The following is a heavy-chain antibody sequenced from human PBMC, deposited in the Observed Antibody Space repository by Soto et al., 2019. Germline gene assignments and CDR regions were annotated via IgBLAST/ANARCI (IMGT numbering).Heavy chain of an antibody. J-gene: IGHJ6*02. CDR1: GGTFSSYA. D-gene: IGHD3-22*01. CDR3: ARAPLPYDSSSYYPGRYYYGMDV. Sequence: GASVKVSCKASGGTFSSYAISWVRQAPGQGLEWMGGIIPIFGTANYAQKFQGRVTITADESTSTAYMELSSLRSEDTAVYYCARAPLPYDSSSYYPGRYYYGMDVWGQGTTVTVSS. V-gene: IGHV1-69*13. CDR2: IIPIFGTA.